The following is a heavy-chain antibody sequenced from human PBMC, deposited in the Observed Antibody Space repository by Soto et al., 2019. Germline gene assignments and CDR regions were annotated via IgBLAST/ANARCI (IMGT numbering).Heavy chain of an antibody. D-gene: IGHD6-13*01. CDR1: GYTFTGYY. J-gene: IGHJ4*02. V-gene: IGHV1-2*04. Sequence: ASVKVSCKASGYTFTGYYMHWVRQAPGQGLEWMGWINPNGGGTNYAQKFQGWVTMTRDTSISTAYMELSRLRSDDTAVYYCARGMYSSSWYDGFDYWGQGTLVTVSS. CDR2: INPNGGGT. CDR3: ARGMYSSSWYDGFDY.